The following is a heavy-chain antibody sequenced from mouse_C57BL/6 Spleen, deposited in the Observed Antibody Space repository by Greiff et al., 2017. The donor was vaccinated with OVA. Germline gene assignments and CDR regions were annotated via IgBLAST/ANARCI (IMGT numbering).Heavy chain of an antibody. CDR3: ARDEGYYYGSTPHWYFDV. CDR1: GYSFTGYF. V-gene: IGHV1-37*01. CDR2: INPYNGDT. D-gene: IGHD1-1*01. Sequence: EVKLMKSGPELVKPGASVKISCKASGYSFTGYFMNWVKQSHGKSLEWIGRINPYNGDTFYNQKFKGKATLTVDKSSSTAHMELLSLTSEDFAVYYCARDEGYYYGSTPHWYFDVWGTGTTVTVSS. J-gene: IGHJ1*03.